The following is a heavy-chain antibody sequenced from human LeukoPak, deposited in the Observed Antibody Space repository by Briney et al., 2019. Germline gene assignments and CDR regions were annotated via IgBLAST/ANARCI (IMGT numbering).Heavy chain of an antibody. CDR2: VYNSGDT. CDR1: GGSTSSDY. Sequence: PSETLSLTCTISGGSTSSDYWSWIRQSPGKGLEWVGYVYNSGDTGKNPSLKSRVTILLDTSKNQCSLKLTSVSAADTAVYYCARLKLGAYFDLWGRGTLVTVSS. J-gene: IGHJ2*01. CDR3: ARLKLGAYFDL. D-gene: IGHD3-16*01. V-gene: IGHV4-59*08.